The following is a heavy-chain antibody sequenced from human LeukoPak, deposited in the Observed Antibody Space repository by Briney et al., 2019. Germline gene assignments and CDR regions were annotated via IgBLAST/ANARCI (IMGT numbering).Heavy chain of an antibody. Sequence: GGSLRLSCAASGFTFSSYWMHWVRQAPGKGLVWFSRINSDGSSTSYADSVKGRFTISRDNAKNTLYLQMNSLRAEDTAVYYCAREGDSSGYYTNWFDPWGQGTLVTVSS. CDR1: GFTFSSYW. CDR3: AREGDSSGYYTNWFDP. V-gene: IGHV3-74*01. J-gene: IGHJ5*02. D-gene: IGHD3-22*01. CDR2: INSDGSST.